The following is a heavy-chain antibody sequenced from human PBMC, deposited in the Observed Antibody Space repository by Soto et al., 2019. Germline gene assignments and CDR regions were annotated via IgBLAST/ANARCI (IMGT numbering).Heavy chain of an antibody. D-gene: IGHD5-18*01. Sequence: GSLRLSCAASGFSFSSYAMSWVRQAPGKGLEWVSGISGSGGSTNYADSVKGRFTISRDNSKNTLYLQMNSLRAEDTAVYYCAKNVGYGYGYDYFDYCGQGSVVTVSS. J-gene: IGHJ4*02. CDR3: AKNVGYGYGYDYFDY. CDR1: GFSFSSYA. V-gene: IGHV3-23*01. CDR2: ISGSGGST.